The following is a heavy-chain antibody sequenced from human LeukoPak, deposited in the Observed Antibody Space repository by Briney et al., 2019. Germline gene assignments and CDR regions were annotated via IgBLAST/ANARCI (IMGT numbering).Heavy chain of an antibody. Sequence: GGSLRLSRAASGFTFSSYSMNWVRQAPGKGLEWVSSISSSSSYIYYADSVKGRFTISRDNAKNSLYLQMNSLRAEDTAVYYCARVRIAAAASYYFDYWGQGTLVTVSS. CDR1: GFTFSSYS. CDR2: ISSSSSYI. V-gene: IGHV3-21*01. J-gene: IGHJ4*02. D-gene: IGHD6-13*01. CDR3: ARVRIAAAASYYFDY.